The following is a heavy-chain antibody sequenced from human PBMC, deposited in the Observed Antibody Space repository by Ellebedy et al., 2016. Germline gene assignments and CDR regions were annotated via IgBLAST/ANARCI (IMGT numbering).Heavy chain of an antibody. CDR1: GFTFSNAW. Sequence: GESLKISCAASGFTFSNAWMNWVRQAPGKGLEWVGRIKSTTDGGAADYAAPVKGRFTLSRDDSKNTLYLQMNSLKTEDTAVYFCTTVYRYNYDSVWGQGTLVTVSS. D-gene: IGHD5-18*01. CDR3: TTVYRYNYDSV. V-gene: IGHV3-15*01. J-gene: IGHJ4*02. CDR2: IKSTTDGGAA.